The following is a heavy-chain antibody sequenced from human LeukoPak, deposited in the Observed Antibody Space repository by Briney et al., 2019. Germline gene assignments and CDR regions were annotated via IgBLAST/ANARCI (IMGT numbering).Heavy chain of an antibody. Sequence: PGGSLRLSCAASGFTFSSYSMNWVRQARGKGLEWVSSISSTGSYIYYADSVKGRFTISRDNAKNTLYLQMNSLRAEDTAVYYCARNHHGGTTVTLDYWGQGTLVTVSS. CDR1: GFTFSSYS. J-gene: IGHJ4*02. CDR2: ISSTGSYI. V-gene: IGHV3-21*01. CDR3: ARNHHGGTTVTLDY. D-gene: IGHD4-17*01.